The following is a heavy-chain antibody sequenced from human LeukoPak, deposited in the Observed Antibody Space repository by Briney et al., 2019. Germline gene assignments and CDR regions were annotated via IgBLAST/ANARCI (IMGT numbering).Heavy chain of an antibody. CDR1: GDSISSSSYY. D-gene: IGHD6-13*01. J-gene: IGHJ4*02. CDR2: IYYSGST. Sequence: SETLSLTCTVSGDSISSSSYYWGWIRQPPGKGLEWIGSIYYSGSTYYNPSLKSRVTISVDTSKNQFSLKLSSVTAADTAVYYCARDRIAAAGTLFDYWGQGTLVTVSS. V-gene: IGHV4-39*07. CDR3: ARDRIAAAGTLFDY.